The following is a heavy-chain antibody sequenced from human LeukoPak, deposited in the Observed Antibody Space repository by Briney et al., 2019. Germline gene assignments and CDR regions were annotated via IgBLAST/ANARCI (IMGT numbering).Heavy chain of an antibody. CDR1: GGSFSGYY. J-gene: IGHJ4*02. V-gene: IGHV4-59*12. CDR3: ARFDYFDSSGYHYAFDY. Sequence: SETLSLTCAVYGGSFSGYYWSWIRQPPGRGLEWIGYIYYTGSTYYNPSLKSRVTISVDTSKNQFSLKLSSVTAADTAVYYCARFDYFDSSGYHYAFDYWGQGTLVTVSS. D-gene: IGHD3-22*01. CDR2: IYYTGST.